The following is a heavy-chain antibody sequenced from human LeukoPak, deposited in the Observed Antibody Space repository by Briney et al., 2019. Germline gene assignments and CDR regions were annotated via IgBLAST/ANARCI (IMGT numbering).Heavy chain of an antibody. V-gene: IGHV4-4*07. CDR2: MYTSGST. CDR3: ARDRAYSDYKGTTYYFDY. CDR1: DGSISSYY. J-gene: IGHJ4*02. Sequence: SETLSLTCTGSDGSISSYYWSWIRQPAGKGLEWIGRMYTSGSTNYNPSLKSRVTMSVDTSKNQFSLKLSSVTAADTAVYYCARDRAYSDYKGTTYYFDYWVQGTLVTVSS. D-gene: IGHD3-10*01.